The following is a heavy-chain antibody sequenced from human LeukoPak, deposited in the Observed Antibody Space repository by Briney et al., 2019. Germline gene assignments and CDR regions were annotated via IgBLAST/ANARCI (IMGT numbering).Heavy chain of an antibody. CDR1: GGSISSYY. J-gene: IGHJ5*02. Sequence: PSETLSLTCTVSGGSISSYYWSWIRQPPGKGLEWIGYIYYSRSTNYKPSLKSRVTISVDTSKNQFSLKLSSVTAADTAVYYCARVRGVIRFDPWGQGTLVTVSS. CDR2: IYYSRST. D-gene: IGHD3-10*01. V-gene: IGHV4-59*12. CDR3: ARVRGVIRFDP.